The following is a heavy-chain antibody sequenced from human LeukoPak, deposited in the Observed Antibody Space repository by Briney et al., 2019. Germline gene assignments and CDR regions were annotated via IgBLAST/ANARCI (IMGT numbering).Heavy chain of an antibody. Sequence: GGSLRLSCAASGFTFSSYGMSWVRQAPGKGLEWVSAISGSGGSTYYADSVKGRFTISRDNSKNTLYLQMNSLRAEDTAVYYCATGIAAAGTGYYFDYWGQGTLVTVSS. D-gene: IGHD6-13*01. J-gene: IGHJ4*02. CDR3: ATGIAAAGTGYYFDY. V-gene: IGHV3-23*01. CDR1: GFTFSSYG. CDR2: ISGSGGST.